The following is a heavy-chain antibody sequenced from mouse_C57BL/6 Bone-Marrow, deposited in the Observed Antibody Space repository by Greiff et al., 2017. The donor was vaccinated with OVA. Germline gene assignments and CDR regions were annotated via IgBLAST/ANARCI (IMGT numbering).Heavy chain of an antibody. Sequence: VQLQQSGPELVKPGASVKIPCKASGYTFTDYNMDWVKQSHGKSLEWIGDINPNNGGTIYNQKFKGKATLTVAKSSSTAYMELRSLTSEDTAVYYGASRRGYAMDYWGQGTSVTVSS. J-gene: IGHJ4*01. CDR2: INPNNGGT. CDR1: GYTFTDYN. CDR3: ASRRGYAMDY. V-gene: IGHV1-18*01.